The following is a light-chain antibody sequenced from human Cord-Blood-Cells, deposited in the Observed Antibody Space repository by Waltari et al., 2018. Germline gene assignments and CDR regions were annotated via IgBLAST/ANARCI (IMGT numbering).Light chain of an antibody. CDR3: CSYAGSSTFVV. CDR1: SRDIGSYNL. CDR2: EGS. Sequence: QSALTQPASVSGSPGQSITIPCTGTSRDIGSYNLVSWYQQHPGNAPKLMIYEGSKRPSGVSNRFSGSKSGNTASLTISGLQAEDEADYYCCSYAGSSTFVVFGGGTKLTVL. J-gene: IGLJ2*01. V-gene: IGLV2-23*03.